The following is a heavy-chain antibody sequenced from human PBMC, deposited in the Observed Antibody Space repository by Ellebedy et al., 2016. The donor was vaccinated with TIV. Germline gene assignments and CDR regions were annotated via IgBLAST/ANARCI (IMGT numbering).Heavy chain of an antibody. Sequence: AASVKVSCKASGYSFSNYYMHWVRQAPGQGLEWMGIINPNDDTKYYTQNFQGRVTVTRDTSANTVYMELSSQRSEDTAVYYCARGRGYSFDVCDVWGQGTMVAAS. CDR1: GYSFSNYY. V-gene: IGHV1-46*01. J-gene: IGHJ3*01. CDR3: ARGRGYSFDVCDV. D-gene: IGHD5-18*01. CDR2: INPNDDTK.